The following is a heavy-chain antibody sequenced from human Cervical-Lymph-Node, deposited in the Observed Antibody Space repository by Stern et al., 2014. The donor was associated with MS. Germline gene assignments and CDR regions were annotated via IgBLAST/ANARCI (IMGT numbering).Heavy chain of an antibody. J-gene: IGHJ3*02. Sequence: QVQLVQSGAEVKKPGASVKVSCKGSGYPLTKLSMHWVRQTPGKGLEWMGGVDHEGGEAGYGQKFQDRVTMTEDTSTATAYMELSSLRSEDTAVYYCATVSDCSNGVCYTTGALVIWGQGTMVTVSS. D-gene: IGHD2-8*01. CDR1: GYPLTKLS. V-gene: IGHV1-24*01. CDR2: VDHEGGEA. CDR3: ATVSDCSNGVCYTTGALVI.